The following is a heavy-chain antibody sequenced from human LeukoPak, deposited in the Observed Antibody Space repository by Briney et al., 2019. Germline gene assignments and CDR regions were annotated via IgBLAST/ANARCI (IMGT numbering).Heavy chain of an antibody. Sequence: SVKVSCKASGGTFSTYAISWVRQAPGQGLEWMGGIIPIFGTANYAQKFQGRVTITADESTSTAYMELSSLRSEDTAVYYCARVRYPYYYDSSGPYYYYGMDVWGQGTTVTVSS. CDR1: GGTFSTYA. CDR2: IIPIFGTA. D-gene: IGHD3-22*01. CDR3: ARVRYPYYYDSSGPYYYYGMDV. V-gene: IGHV1-69*13. J-gene: IGHJ6*02.